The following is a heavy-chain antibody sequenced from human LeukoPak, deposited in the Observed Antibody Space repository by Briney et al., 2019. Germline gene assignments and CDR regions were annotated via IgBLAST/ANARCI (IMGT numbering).Heavy chain of an antibody. V-gene: IGHV3-23*01. CDR2: VNAKGDVT. J-gene: IGHJ4*02. CDR1: GFAFRNYG. D-gene: IGHD5-24*01. Sequence: GGSLRLSCSASGFAFRNYGMAWVRQAPGKGLDFVSAVNAKGDVTFYADSVRGRFTVSRDNSKNTLYLQMNSLRAEDTAVYYCAKEKGDGLPFDYWGQGTLITVSS. CDR3: AKEKGDGLPFDY.